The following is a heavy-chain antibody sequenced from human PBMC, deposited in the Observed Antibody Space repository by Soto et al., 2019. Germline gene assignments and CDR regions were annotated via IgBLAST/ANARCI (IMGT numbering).Heavy chain of an antibody. D-gene: IGHD7-27*01. V-gene: IGHV2-5*02. CDR2: LYWDDDK. CDR3: ASTRVNWGSRGLVDY. J-gene: IGHJ4*02. CDR1: GFSLSTSGVG. Sequence: QITLKESGPPLVKPTQPLTLTCTFSGFSLSTSGVGVGWIRQPPGKALEWLAFLYWDDDKRYSPSLKSRLPIAEDVSIVQVLLTTTTMGPEDTATYYCASTRVNWGSRGLVDYWGEATLVTVAP.